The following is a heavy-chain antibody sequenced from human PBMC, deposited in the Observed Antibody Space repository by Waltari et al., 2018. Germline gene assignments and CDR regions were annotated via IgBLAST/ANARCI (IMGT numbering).Heavy chain of an antibody. D-gene: IGHD3-10*01. Sequence: EGQLVESGGDLVQPGGSLRLSCAASALTFSTYWMHWVRQAPGKGLVWVARINPDGRTTTEGDSVRGRFSISRDNAKNTLYLQMNSLTVEDTAVYFCARSMNYGPDYWGRGTLVTVSS. CDR2: INPDGRTT. CDR3: ARSMNYGPDY. J-gene: IGHJ4*02. V-gene: IGHV3-74*01. CDR1: ALTFSTYW.